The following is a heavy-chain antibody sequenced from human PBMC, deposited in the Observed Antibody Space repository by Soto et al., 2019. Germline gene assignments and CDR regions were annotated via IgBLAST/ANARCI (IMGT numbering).Heavy chain of an antibody. J-gene: IGHJ4*02. CDR1: GGSFSGYY. V-gene: IGHV4-34*01. CDR2: IYYSGST. CDR3: ARRDNWSDSHFDY. D-gene: IGHD1-1*01. Sequence: PSETLSLTCAVYGGSFSGYYWTWIRQPPGTGLEWIGTIYYSGSTYYNPSLKSRVAISVDTSKNQFSLKLSSVTAADTAVYYCARRDNWSDSHFDYWGRGILVTVSP.